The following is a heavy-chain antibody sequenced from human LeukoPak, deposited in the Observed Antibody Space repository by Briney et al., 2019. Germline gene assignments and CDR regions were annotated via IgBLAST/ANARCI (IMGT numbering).Heavy chain of an antibody. CDR1: GVTLSDYL. CDR3: TRSLGGIADY. J-gene: IGHJ4*02. D-gene: IGHD6-13*01. CDR2: IRSKAYGGTT. V-gene: IGHV3-49*04. Sequence: GGSLRLSCATSGVTLSDYLMDWVRQAPGKGLEWVGFIRSKAYGGTTEYAASVKGRFAISRDDSKSIAYLQMNSLKTEDTAVYYCTRSLGGIADYWGQGTLVTVSS.